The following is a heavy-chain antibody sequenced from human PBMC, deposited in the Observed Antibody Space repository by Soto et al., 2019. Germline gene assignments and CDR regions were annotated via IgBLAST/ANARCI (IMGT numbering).Heavy chain of an antibody. CDR1: GFTFSSYD. J-gene: IGHJ6*02. D-gene: IGHD6-13*01. Sequence: LGGSLRLACAASGFTFSSYDMHWVRQATGKGLEWVSAIGTAGDTYYPGSVKGRFTISRENAKNSLYLKMNSLRAGDTAVYYCPTEMAIAAAGTHYYYGMDVWGQGTTVTVSS. CDR2: IGTAGDT. CDR3: PTEMAIAAAGTHYYYGMDV. V-gene: IGHV3-13*01.